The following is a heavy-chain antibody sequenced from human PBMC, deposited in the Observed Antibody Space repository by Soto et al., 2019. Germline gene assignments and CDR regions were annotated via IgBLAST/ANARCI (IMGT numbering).Heavy chain of an antibody. CDR1: GFTFNAYA. J-gene: IGHJ4*02. D-gene: IGHD3-22*01. Sequence: GGSLRLSCAASGFTFNAYAMHWVRQAPGNGLEWVAVISYDGSNKYYSDSVKGRFTISRDNSKNTLYLQINSLRAEDSAVYYCARDDSRGYYYLDYYFDYWGQGTLVTVSS. CDR2: ISYDGSNK. V-gene: IGHV3-30-3*01. CDR3: ARDDSRGYYYLDYYFDY.